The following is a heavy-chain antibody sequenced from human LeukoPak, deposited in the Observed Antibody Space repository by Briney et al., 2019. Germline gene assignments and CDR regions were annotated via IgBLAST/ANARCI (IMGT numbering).Heavy chain of an antibody. D-gene: IGHD1-26*01. J-gene: IGHJ3*02. CDR1: GGSISSGGYY. Sequence: SQTLSLTCTVSGGSISSGGYYWSWIRQPPGKGLEWIGYIYHSGSTYCNPSLKSRVTISVDRSKNQFSLKLSSVTAADTAVYYCARDGSIATSSSDAFDIWGQGTMVTVSS. CDR2: IYHSGST. V-gene: IGHV4-30-2*01. CDR3: ARDGSIATSSSDAFDI.